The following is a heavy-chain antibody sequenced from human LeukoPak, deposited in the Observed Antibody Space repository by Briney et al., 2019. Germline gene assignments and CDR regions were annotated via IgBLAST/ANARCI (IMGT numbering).Heavy chain of an antibody. CDR2: ISSSSSYI. V-gene: IGHV3-21*01. Sequence: PGGSLRLSCAASGFTFSSYSMNWVRQAPGKGLEWVSSISSSSSYIYYADSVKGRFTISRDNAKNSLYLQMNSLRAEDTAVYYCARDAPSSSWWDYWGQGTLVTVSS. D-gene: IGHD6-13*01. J-gene: IGHJ4*02. CDR1: GFTFSSYS. CDR3: ARDAPSSSWWDY.